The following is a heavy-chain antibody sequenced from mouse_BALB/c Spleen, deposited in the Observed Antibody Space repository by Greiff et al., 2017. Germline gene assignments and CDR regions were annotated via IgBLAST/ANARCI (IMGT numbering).Heavy chain of an antibody. J-gene: IGHJ3*01. D-gene: IGHD1-1*01. Sequence: DVLLVESGGGLVQPGGSRKLSCAASGFTFSSFGMHWVRQAPEKGLEWVAYISSGSSTIYYAATVKGRFTISRENPKNTLFLQVTSLRSEDTAMYYWARSGTTVVAPPWFAYWGQGTLVGVSA. CDR3: ARSGTTVVAPPWFAY. CDR2: ISSGSSTI. V-gene: IGHV5-17*02. CDR1: GFTFSSFG.